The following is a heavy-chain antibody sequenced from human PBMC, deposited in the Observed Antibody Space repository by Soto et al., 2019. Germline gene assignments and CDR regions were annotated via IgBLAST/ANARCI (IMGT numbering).Heavy chain of an antibody. V-gene: IGHV4-4*07. CDR2: IHSSGST. D-gene: IGHD6-13*01. CDR1: GASMNSYH. J-gene: IGHJ5*02. Sequence: SETLSLTCTVSGASMNSYHWSWIRQPAGKGLEWIGHIHSSGSTNYNPSLKSRVTMSVDTSKNQFSLRLTSLTAADTAVYYCARDQGVAAAGITWFDPWGQGSLVTVSS. CDR3: ARDQGVAAAGITWFDP.